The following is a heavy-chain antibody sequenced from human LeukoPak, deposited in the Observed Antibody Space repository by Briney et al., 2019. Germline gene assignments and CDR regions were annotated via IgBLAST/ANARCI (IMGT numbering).Heavy chain of an antibody. V-gene: IGHV3-74*01. CDR2: IKSDGSET. D-gene: IGHD5-18*01. CDR3: ARGINSLSMDV. Sequence: GGPPRLSAATTGLPSRSSGMPWFPQAPGPGPGWVSRIKSDGSETAYADSVKGRFPISRDNAANMLYLRMDTLRAEDSAVYYCARGINSLSMDVWGQGTTVTVSS. J-gene: IGHJ6*02. CDR1: GLPSRSSG.